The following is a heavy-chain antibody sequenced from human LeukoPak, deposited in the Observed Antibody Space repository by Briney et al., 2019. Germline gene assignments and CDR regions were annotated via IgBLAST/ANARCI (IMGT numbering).Heavy chain of an antibody. V-gene: IGHV3-20*04. CDR1: GFTFSSYS. Sequence: GGSLRLSRAASGFTFSSYSMNWVRQAPGKGLEWVSGINWNGGSTGYADSVKGRFTISRDNAKNSLYLQMNSLRAEDTALYYCAKAKYYYDSSGYCDWGQGTLVTVSS. D-gene: IGHD3-22*01. CDR2: INWNGGST. CDR3: AKAKYYYDSSGYCD. J-gene: IGHJ4*02.